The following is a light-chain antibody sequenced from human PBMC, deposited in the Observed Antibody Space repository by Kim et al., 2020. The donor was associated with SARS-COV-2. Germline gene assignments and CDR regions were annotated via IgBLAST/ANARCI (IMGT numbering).Light chain of an antibody. CDR2: GKN. CDR3: NSRDSSGNSYV. J-gene: IGLJ1*01. Sequence: SSELTQDPAVSVALGQTVGITCQGDSLRSYYASWYQQKPGQAPVLVIYGKNNRPSGIPDRFSGSSSGNTASLTITGAQAEDEADYYCNSRDSSGNSYVFGTGTKVTVL. V-gene: IGLV3-19*01. CDR1: SLRSYY.